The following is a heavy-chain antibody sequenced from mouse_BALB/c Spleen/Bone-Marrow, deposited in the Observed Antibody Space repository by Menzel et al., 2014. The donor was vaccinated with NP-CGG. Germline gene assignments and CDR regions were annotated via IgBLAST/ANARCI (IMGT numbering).Heavy chain of an antibody. CDR3: ARARSTVITTWYFDV. Sequence: DLVKPGASVKLSCKASGYTFTSYWINWIKQRPGQGLEWIGRFAPGSGNTYYNEMFKCKATLTVDTSSSTAYIQLSSLSSEDSAVYFCARARSTVITTWYFDVWAAGTTVTVPS. CDR1: GYTFTSYW. D-gene: IGHD2-4*01. V-gene: IGHV1S41*01. J-gene: IGHJ1*01. CDR2: FAPGSGNT.